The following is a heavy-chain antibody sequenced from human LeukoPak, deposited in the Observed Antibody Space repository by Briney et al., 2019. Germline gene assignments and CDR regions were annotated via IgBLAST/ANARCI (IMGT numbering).Heavy chain of an antibody. D-gene: IGHD6-13*01. CDR3: ARQEVGYSSRGSPYYFDY. J-gene: IGHJ4*02. CDR2: IYTSGST. V-gene: IGHV4-61*02. Sequence: SETLSLTCTVSGGSISSGSYYWSWLRQPAGRGLEWLGRIYTSGSTNYNPSLKSRVTISVDTSKNQFSLKLSSVTAADTAVYYCARQEVGYSSRGSPYYFDYWGQGTLVTVSS. CDR1: GGSISSGSYY.